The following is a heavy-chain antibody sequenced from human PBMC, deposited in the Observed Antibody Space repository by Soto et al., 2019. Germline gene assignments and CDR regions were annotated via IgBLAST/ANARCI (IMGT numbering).Heavy chain of an antibody. CDR2: INHSGST. CDR3: ARGTVLRPRGHWFDP. V-gene: IGHV4-34*01. J-gene: IGHJ5*02. CDR1: GGSFSGYY. D-gene: IGHD3-3*01. Sequence: PSETLSLTCAVYGGSFSGYYWSWIRQPPGKGLEWIGEINHSGSTNYNPSLKSRVTISVDTSKNQFSLKLSSVTAADTAVYYCARGTVLRPRGHWFDPWGQGTLVTVSS.